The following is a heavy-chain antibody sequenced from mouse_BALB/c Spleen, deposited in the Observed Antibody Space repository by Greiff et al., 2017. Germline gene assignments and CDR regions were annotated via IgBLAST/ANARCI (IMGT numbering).Heavy chain of an antibody. D-gene: IGHD1-1*02. CDR1: GFSLTSYG. Sequence: QVQLQQSGPGLVQPSQSLSITCTVSGFSLTSYGVHWVRQSPGKGLEWLGVIWSGGSTDYNAAFISRLSISKDNSKSQVFFKMNSLQANDTAIYYCARKDYGLEFAYWGQGTLVTVSA. CDR2: IWSGGST. CDR3: ARKDYGLEFAY. V-gene: IGHV2-2*02. J-gene: IGHJ3*01.